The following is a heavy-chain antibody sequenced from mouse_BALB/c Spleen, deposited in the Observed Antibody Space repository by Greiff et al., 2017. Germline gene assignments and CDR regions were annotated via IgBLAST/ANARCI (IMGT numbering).Heavy chain of an antibody. V-gene: IGHV5-17*02. CDR3: AITTDYYAMDY. Sequence: EVKLMESGGGLVQPGGSRKLSCAASGFTFSSFGMHWVRQAPDKGLEWVAYISSGSSTIYYADTVKGRFTISRDNPKNTLFLQMTSLRSEDTAMYYCAITTDYYAMDYWGQGTSVTVSS. CDR1: GFTFSSFG. CDR2: ISSGSSTI. D-gene: IGHD2-12*01. J-gene: IGHJ4*01.